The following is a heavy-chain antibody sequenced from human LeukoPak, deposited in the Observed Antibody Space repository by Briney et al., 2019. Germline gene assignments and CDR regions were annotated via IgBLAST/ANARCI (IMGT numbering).Heavy chain of an antibody. CDR3: ASTVVTPFSD. D-gene: IGHD4-23*01. CDR1: GFTFSSYG. V-gene: IGHV3-30*02. J-gene: IGHJ4*02. Sequence: GGSLRLSCAASGFTFSSYGMHWVRQARGKGLEWVAFIRYDGSNKYYADSVKGRFTISRDNSKNTLYLQMNSLRAEDTAVYYCASTVVTPFSDWGQGTLVTVSS. CDR2: IRYDGSNK.